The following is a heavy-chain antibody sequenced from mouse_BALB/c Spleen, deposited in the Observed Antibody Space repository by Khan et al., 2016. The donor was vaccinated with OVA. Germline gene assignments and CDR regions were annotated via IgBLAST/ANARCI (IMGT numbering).Heavy chain of an antibody. D-gene: IGHD1-1*01. V-gene: IGHV3-6*02. J-gene: IGHJ2*01. Sequence: EVQLQESGPGLVKPSQSLSLTCSVTGYSITSGYYWYWIRQFPGNKLGWMGYISYDGSNNYNPSLKNRISITRDTSKNTFFLKLNSVTTEDTATYYFARDYYGGGYFDYWGQGTTLTVSS. CDR2: ISYDGSN. CDR3: ARDYYGGGYFDY. CDR1: GYSITSGYY.